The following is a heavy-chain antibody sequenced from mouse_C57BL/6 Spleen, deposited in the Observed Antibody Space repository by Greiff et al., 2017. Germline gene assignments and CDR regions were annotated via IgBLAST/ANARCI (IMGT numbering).Heavy chain of an antibody. J-gene: IGHJ2*01. Sequence: EVKLVESGPELVKPGASVKMSCKASGYTFTDYNMHWVKQSHGKSLEWIGYINPNNGGTSYNQKFKGKATLTVNKSSSTAYMELRSLTSEDSAVYYCAKLGRLFDYWGQGTTLTVSS. CDR2: INPNNGGT. V-gene: IGHV1-22*01. CDR3: AKLGRLFDY. CDR1: GYTFTDYN. D-gene: IGHD4-1*01.